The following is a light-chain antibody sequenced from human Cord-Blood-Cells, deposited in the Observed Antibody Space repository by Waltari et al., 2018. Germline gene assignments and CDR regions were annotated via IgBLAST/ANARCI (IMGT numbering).Light chain of an antibody. CDR3: QQRSNWPPIT. CDR2: DAS. V-gene: IGKV3-11*01. Sequence: EIVLPQSPATLSLSPRARATLPCRASQSVSNYLAWHQQKPRQASRLLNYDASNRATGIPARFSGSVSGTDFTLTISSLEPEDFAVYYCQQRSNWPPITFGQGTRLEIK. CDR1: QSVSNY. J-gene: IGKJ5*01.